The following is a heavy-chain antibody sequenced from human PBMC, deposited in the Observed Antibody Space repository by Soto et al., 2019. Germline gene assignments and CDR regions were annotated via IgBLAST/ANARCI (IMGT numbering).Heavy chain of an antibody. V-gene: IGHV4-59*01. J-gene: IGHJ4*02. CDR2: IYYNGNI. Sequence: QVQLQESGPGLVKPLETLSLTCTVPGGSITSYYWSWVRQPPGKGLEWIGYIYYNGNINYNPSLKSLLTISLDASKNQFSLRLSSVTAAETAVYYCATGRVYFGSEYWGQGTLVTVSS. D-gene: IGHD3-10*01. CDR3: ATGRVYFGSEY. CDR1: GGSITSYY.